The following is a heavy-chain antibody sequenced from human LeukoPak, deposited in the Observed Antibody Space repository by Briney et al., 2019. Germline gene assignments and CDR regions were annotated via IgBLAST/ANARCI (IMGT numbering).Heavy chain of an antibody. CDR2: ISGGDVST. Sequence: GGSLRLSCAASGFTFSHSAMSWVRQAPGKGLEWVSNISGGDVSTYYADSVKGRFTISRDNSKNTLYLQMNSLRAEDTAIYYCAKNGDRGAYCTGGTCYPYFYYYMDVWGKGTTVTI. V-gene: IGHV3-23*01. J-gene: IGHJ6*03. CDR1: GFTFSHSA. D-gene: IGHD2-15*01. CDR3: AKNGDRGAYCTGGTCYPYFYYYMDV.